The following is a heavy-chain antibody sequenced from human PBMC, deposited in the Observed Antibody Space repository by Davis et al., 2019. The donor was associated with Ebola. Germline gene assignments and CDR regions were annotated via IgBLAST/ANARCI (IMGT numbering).Heavy chain of an antibody. J-gene: IGHJ4*02. CDR1: GYTFTSYD. V-gene: IGHV1-8*01. D-gene: IGHD3-3*01. CDR2: MNPNSGNT. Sequence: AASVKVSCKASGYTFTSYDINWVRQATGQGLEWMGWMNPNSGNTGYEQKFQGRVIMTRNTSINTAYMELSSLRSDDTAVYYCAKVAVPYYNFWSGASPPEDSWGQGTLVTVSS. CDR3: AKVAVPYYNFWSGASPPEDS.